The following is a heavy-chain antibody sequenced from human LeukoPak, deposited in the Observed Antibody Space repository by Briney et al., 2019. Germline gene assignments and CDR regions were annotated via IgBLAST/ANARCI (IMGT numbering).Heavy chain of an antibody. Sequence: QPGRSLRLSCAASGFTFSSYAMHWVRQAPGKGLEWVAVISYDGSNKYYADSVKGRFTISRDNSKNTLYLQMNSLRAEDTAVYYCARGPRDYDFWSGFSPQGWFDPWGQGTLVTVSS. J-gene: IGHJ5*02. CDR3: ARGPRDYDFWSGFSPQGWFDP. D-gene: IGHD3-3*01. CDR2: ISYDGSNK. CDR1: GFTFSSYA. V-gene: IGHV3-30-3*01.